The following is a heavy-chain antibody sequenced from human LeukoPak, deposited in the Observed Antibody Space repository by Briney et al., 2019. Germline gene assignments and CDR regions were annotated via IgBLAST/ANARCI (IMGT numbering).Heavy chain of an antibody. V-gene: IGHV4-59*08. D-gene: IGHD3/OR15-3a*01. Sequence: KPSETLSLTCTASGVSINSHYWSWIRQSPGKGLEWIAYGHYSGTTNYNPSLKSRVTISLDTSKNQFSLKLTSVSAADTAMYYCARHGTGTGYPLDYWGLGTLVTVSS. CDR3: ARHGTGTGYPLDY. CDR2: GHYSGTT. J-gene: IGHJ4*02. CDR1: GVSINSHY.